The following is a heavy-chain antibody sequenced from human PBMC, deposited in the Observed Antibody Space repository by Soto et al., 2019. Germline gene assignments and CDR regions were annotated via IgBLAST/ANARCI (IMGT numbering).Heavy chain of an antibody. J-gene: IGHJ4*02. D-gene: IGHD3-3*02. Sequence: GGSLRLSCAASGFTFSGFWMTWVRQAPGKGLEWVANIKQDGSSIYYVDSVKGRFTISRDNAKNSLFLQMNSLRAEDTAMYYCARWAYINIIYFLDSWGQGSLVTVSS. V-gene: IGHV3-7*03. CDR2: IKQDGSSI. CDR1: GFTFSGFW. CDR3: ARWAYINIIYFLDS.